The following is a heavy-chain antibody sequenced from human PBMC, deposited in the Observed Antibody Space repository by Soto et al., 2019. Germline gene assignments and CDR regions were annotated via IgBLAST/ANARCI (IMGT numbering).Heavy chain of an antibody. J-gene: IGHJ4*02. D-gene: IGHD1-7*01. CDR3: AHETGTTYYFDY. CDR2: IYWDDDK. CDR1: GFSLTTSGVG. Sequence: QITLKESGPTLVNPTQTLTLTCTFSGFSLTTSGVGVGWIRQPPGKALEWLALIYWDDDKRYSPSLKSRLTITKDTSKNQVVLTMTNVDPVDTATYYCAHETGTTYYFDYWGQGTLVTVSS. V-gene: IGHV2-5*02.